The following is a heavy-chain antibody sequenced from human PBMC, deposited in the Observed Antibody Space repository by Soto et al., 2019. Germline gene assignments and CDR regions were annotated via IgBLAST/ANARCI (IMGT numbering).Heavy chain of an antibody. V-gene: IGHV3-23*01. CDR1: GFTCSSYD. CDR3: AKATATGGGAFDI. CDR2: ILVGGNT. Sequence: DVQMLESGGGLEQRGGSLRLSCAASGFTCSSYDMSWVRQAPGKGLEWVSTILVGGNTYYADSVKGRFTISRDNSKNTLYLQMNSLTAGDTAVYYCAKATATGGGAFDICGQGTMVTVSS. D-gene: IGHD2-8*02. J-gene: IGHJ3*02.